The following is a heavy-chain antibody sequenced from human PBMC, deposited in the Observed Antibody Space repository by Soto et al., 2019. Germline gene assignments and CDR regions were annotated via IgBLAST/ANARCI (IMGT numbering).Heavy chain of an antibody. CDR2: IYDTESA. CDR1: GESISSGGYY. Sequence: QVQLQESGPGLVKPSQTLSLTCNVSGESISSGGYYWSWIRHHPGKGLEWIGYIYDTESAYYNPSPKRRVTISMDTSTNKFAMRLSSVTAADTAVYYCARASSSSSAADYWGQGILGTVSS. CDR3: ARASSSSSAADY. V-gene: IGHV4-31*03. D-gene: IGHD6-6*01. J-gene: IGHJ4*02.